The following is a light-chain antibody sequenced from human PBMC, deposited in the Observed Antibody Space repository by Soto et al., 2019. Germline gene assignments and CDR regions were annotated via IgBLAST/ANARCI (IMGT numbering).Light chain of an antibody. CDR2: EVS. CDR1: SSDVGGYNY. CDR3: SSFAGNNNLV. V-gene: IGLV2-8*01. Sequence: QSALTQPPSASGSPGQSVTISCTGTSSDVGGYNYVSWYQQHPGKAPKLMISEVSKRPSGVPDRFSGSKSGNTASLSVSGXXAEDETDYYCSSFAGNNNLVFGGGTKLTV. J-gene: IGLJ2*01.